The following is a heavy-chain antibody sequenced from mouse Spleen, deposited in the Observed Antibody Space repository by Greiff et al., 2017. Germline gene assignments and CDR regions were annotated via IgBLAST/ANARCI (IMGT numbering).Heavy chain of an antibody. V-gene: IGHV2-2*01. CDR3: ARNGYDDEAWFAY. CDR2: IWSGGST. D-gene: IGHD2-2*01. CDR1: GFSLTSYG. Sequence: QVQLKESGPGLVQPSQSLSITCTVSGFSLTSYGVHWVRQSPGKGLEWLGVIWSGGSTDYNAAFISRLSISKDNSKSQVFFKMNSLQADDTAIYYCARNGYDDEAWFAYWGQGTLVTVSA. J-gene: IGHJ3*01.